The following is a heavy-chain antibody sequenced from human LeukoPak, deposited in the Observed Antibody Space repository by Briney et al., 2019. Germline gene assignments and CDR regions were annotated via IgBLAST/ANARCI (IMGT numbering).Heavy chain of an antibody. D-gene: IGHD2-2*01. J-gene: IGHJ5*02. CDR1: GYTFTSYY. CDR3: ARTTGYCSSTSCPRWFDP. CDR2: INPSGGST. Sequence: GASVKVSCKASGYTFTSYYMHWVRQAPGQGLEWMGIINPSGGSTSYAQKFQGRVTMTRDMSTSTAYMELSSLRSEDTAVYYCARTTGYCSSTSCPRWFDPWGQGTLVTVSS. V-gene: IGHV1-46*01.